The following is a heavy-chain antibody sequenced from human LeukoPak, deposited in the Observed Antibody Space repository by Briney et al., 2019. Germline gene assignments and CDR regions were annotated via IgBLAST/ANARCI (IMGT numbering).Heavy chain of an antibody. J-gene: IGHJ4*02. CDR1: GFTFSSYA. CDR3: ARTPEQWLVRYFDY. CDR2: ISYDGSNK. V-gene: IGHV3-30*04. D-gene: IGHD6-19*01. Sequence: GGSLRLSCAASGFTFSSYAMHWVRQAPGKGLEWVAVISYDGSNKYYADSVKGRFTISRDNAKNSLYLQMNSLRAEDTAVYYCARTPEQWLVRYFDYWGQGTLVTVSS.